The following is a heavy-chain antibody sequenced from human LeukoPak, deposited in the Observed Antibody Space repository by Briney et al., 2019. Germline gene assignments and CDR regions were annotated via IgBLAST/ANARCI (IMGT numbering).Heavy chain of an antibody. V-gene: IGHV3-23*01. J-gene: IGHJ6*02. Sequence: PGGSLRLSCVVPGITVSNAWMSWVRQAPGKGLEWVSAISGSGGSTYYADSVKGRFTISRDNSKNTLYLQMNSLRAEDTAVYYCASLYSSSWYLSYGMDVWGQGTTVTVSS. CDR1: GITVSNAW. CDR2: ISGSGGST. CDR3: ASLYSSSWYLSYGMDV. D-gene: IGHD6-13*01.